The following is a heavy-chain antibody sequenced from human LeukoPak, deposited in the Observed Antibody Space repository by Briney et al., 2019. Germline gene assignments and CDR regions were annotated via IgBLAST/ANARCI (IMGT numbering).Heavy chain of an antibody. J-gene: IGHJ5*02. V-gene: IGHV4-34*01. D-gene: IGHD4-4*01. CDR3: ARGPYSNYIASWFDP. Sequence: KASETLSLTCAVYGGSFSGYYWSWIRQPPGKGLEWIGEINHSGSTNYNPSPKSRVTISVDTSKNQFSLKLSSVTAADTAVYCCARGPYSNYIASWFDPWGQGTLVTVSS. CDR2: INHSGST. CDR1: GGSFSGYY.